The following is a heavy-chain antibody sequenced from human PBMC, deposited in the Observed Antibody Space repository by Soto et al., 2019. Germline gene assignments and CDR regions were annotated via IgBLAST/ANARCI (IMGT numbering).Heavy chain of an antibody. CDR3: ATSIAVAGTDYYYYMDV. D-gene: IGHD6-19*01. J-gene: IGHJ6*03. CDR2: IYYSGST. Sequence: SATLSLTCTVSGGSISSYYWSWIRQPPGKGLEWIGYIYYSGSTNYNPSLKSRVTISVDTSKNQFSLKLSSVTAADTAVYYCATSIAVAGTDYYYYMDVWGKGTTVTVSS. V-gene: IGHV4-59*01. CDR1: GGSISSYY.